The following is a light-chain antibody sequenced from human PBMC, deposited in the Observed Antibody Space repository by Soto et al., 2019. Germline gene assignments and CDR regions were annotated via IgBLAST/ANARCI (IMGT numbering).Light chain of an antibody. V-gene: IGKV1-27*01. CDR1: QGISKY. J-gene: IGKJ4*02. Sequence: DIQMTQSPSSLSASVGARVSISCRASQGISKYLAWYQQKPGKVPKVLIYAASTLQSGVPSRFSGSGSGTDFTLTISSLQPDDVATYYCQKCNSAPLTFGGGTKVEIK. CDR3: QKCNSAPLT. CDR2: AAS.